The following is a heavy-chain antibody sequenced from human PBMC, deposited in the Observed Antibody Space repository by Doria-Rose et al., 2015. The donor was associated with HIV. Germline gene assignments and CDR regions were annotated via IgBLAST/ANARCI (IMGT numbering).Heavy chain of an antibody. D-gene: IGHD6-13*01. V-gene: IGHV2-26*01. Sequence: ESGPVLVKPTETLTLICTVSGVSLSSPGMGVSWIRQPPGKALEWLANIFSDDDRSYKPSLKSRLTISRCTSKSQVVLTVTDMDPVDTATYYCARIKSSRWYHKYYVDFWVQGTLVIVSA. CDR1: GVSLSSPGMG. CDR3: ARIKSSRWYHKYYVDF. CDR2: IFSDDDR. J-gene: IGHJ4*02.